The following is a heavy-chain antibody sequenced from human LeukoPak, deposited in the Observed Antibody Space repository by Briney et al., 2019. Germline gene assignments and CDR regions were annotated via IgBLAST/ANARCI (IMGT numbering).Heavy chain of an antibody. Sequence: PGGSLRLSCAASRFTFSNYAMTWVRQASGKGLEWVSAISGSGHSTYYADSVKGRFTISRDNSKNTLYLHMNSLRAEDTAVYYCAKDQDYYYDSSGLYYWGQGTLVAVSS. CDR2: ISGSGHST. CDR1: RFTFSNYA. V-gene: IGHV3-23*01. J-gene: IGHJ4*02. CDR3: AKDQDYYYDSSGLYY. D-gene: IGHD3-22*01.